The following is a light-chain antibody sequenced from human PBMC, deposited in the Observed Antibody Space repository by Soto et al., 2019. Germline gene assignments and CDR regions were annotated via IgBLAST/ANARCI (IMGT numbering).Light chain of an antibody. Sequence: QSVLTQPPSASGSPGQSVTISCTGTSSDVGGYNYVSWYQQHPGKAPKLMIYEVSKRPSGVPDRFSGSKSGNTASLTVSGLQAEDGADYYCSSYAGSNNLGFGGGTKLTVL. CDR3: SSYAGSNNLG. CDR2: EVS. CDR1: SSDVGGYNY. V-gene: IGLV2-8*01. J-gene: IGLJ2*01.